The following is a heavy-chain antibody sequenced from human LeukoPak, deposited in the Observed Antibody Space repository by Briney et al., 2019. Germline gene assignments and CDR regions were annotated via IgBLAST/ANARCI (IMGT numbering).Heavy chain of an antibody. CDR2: ISAYNGNT. Sequence: ASVKVSCKASGYTFTSYGISWVRQAPGQGLEWMGWISAYNGNTNYAQKLQGRVTMTTDTSTSTAYMELRSLRSDDTAVYYCARDTHKSSGYNYYYYGMDVWGQGTTVTVFS. D-gene: IGHD3-22*01. J-gene: IGHJ6*02. CDR3: ARDTHKSSGYNYYYYGMDV. V-gene: IGHV1-18*01. CDR1: GYTFTSYG.